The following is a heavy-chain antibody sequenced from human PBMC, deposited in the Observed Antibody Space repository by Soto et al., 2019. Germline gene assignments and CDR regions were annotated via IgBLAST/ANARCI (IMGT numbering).Heavy chain of an antibody. V-gene: IGHV3-53*02. CDR2: IYSGGST. CDR3: ARDPPATRHGMDV. Sequence: EVQLVETGGGLIQPGGSLRLSCAASGFTVSSNYMSWVRQAPGKGLEWASVIYSGGSTYYADSVRGRFTNSRDNSKNTLYLQMKSLRAEDTAVYYCARDPPATRHGMDVWGQGTTVTVSS. CDR1: GFTVSSNY. J-gene: IGHJ6*02.